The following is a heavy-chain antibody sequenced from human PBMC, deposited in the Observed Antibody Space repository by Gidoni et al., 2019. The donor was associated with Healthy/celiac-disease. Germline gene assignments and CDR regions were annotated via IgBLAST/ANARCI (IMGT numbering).Heavy chain of an antibody. V-gene: IGHV4-34*01. CDR3: ARCPVPATAGWFDP. CDR1: VVSFIGYY. CDR2: INHSGST. Sequence: QVQLQQWGAGLFKPSETLSLTCPVYVVSFIGYYWSCIRQPPGKGLECMGEINHSGSTNYNPSRKSRVTIAVDTYKKQFSLKLSSVTAADTDVYYCARCPVPATAGWFDPWGQATMVTVSS. D-gene: IGHD2-2*01. J-gene: IGHJ5*02.